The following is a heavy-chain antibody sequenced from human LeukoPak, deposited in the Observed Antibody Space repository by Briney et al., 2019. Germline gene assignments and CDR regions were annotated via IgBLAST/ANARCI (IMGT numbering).Heavy chain of an antibody. CDR2: ISGSGGST. Sequence: GGSLRLSCAASGFTFSSYSMNWVRQAPGKGLEWVSAISGSGGSTYYADSVKGRFTISRDNSKNTLYLQMNSLRAEDTAVYYCARRYFDWLLSAFDIWGQGTMVTVSS. D-gene: IGHD3-9*01. V-gene: IGHV3-23*01. CDR1: GFTFSSYS. J-gene: IGHJ3*02. CDR3: ARRYFDWLLSAFDI.